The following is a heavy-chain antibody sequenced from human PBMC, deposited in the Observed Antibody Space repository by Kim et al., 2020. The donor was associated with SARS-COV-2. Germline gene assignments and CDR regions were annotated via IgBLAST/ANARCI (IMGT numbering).Heavy chain of an antibody. CDR3: ARALRAMVRGVIIPLGY. CDR2: MNPNSGNT. CDR1: GYTLTSYD. J-gene: IGHJ4*02. V-gene: IGHV1-8*01. Sequence: ASVKVSCKASGYTLTSYDINWVRQATGQGLEWMGWMNPNSGNTGYAQKFQGRVTMTRNTSISTAYMELSSLRSEDTAVYYCARALRAMVRGVIIPLGYWGQGTLVTVSS. D-gene: IGHD3-10*01.